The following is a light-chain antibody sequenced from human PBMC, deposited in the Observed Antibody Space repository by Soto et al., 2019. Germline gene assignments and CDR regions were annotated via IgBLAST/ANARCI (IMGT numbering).Light chain of an antibody. V-gene: IGKV1-5*03. CDR1: QTISSW. CDR3: QHYNSYSEA. CDR2: KAS. Sequence: DIQMTQSPSTLSGSVGDRVTITCRASQTISSWLAWYQQKPGKAPKLLIYKASTLKSGVPSRFSGSGSGPEFTLTISSLQPDDFATYYCQHYNSYSEAFAQGTKVDIK. J-gene: IGKJ1*01.